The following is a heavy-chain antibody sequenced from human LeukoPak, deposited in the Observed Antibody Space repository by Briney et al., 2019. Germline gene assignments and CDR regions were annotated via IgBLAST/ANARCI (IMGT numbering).Heavy chain of an antibody. CDR3: ARELSLTGTLDY. Sequence: SETLSLPCPVSGGFISSYYWSWIRQPPGKGLEWIGYIYYSGSTSYNPSLKSRVTISVDTSKNQFSLKLNSVTAADTAVYYCARELSLTGTLDYWGQGTLVTVSS. V-gene: IGHV4-59*01. J-gene: IGHJ4*02. CDR1: GGFISSYY. D-gene: IGHD1-7*01. CDR2: IYYSGST.